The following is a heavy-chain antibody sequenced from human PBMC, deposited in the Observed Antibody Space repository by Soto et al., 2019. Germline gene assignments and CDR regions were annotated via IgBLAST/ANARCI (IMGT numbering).Heavy chain of an antibody. CDR3: ARRYGYSFDY. CDR1: GGSIGSYY. D-gene: IGHD1-1*01. Sequence: QVQLQESGPGLVKPSETLSLTCTVSGGSIGSYYWSWLRQPPGKGLEWIGYIYYSGSTNYNPSLKSRVTIAVDTSKNQFSLKLSSVTAADTAVYYCARRYGYSFDYWGQGTLVTVSS. CDR2: IYYSGST. V-gene: IGHV4-59*08. J-gene: IGHJ4*02.